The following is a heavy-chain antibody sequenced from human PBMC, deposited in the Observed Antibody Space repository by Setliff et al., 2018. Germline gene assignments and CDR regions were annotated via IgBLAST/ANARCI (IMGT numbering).Heavy chain of an antibody. D-gene: IGHD6-13*01. CDR2: ISGSGAGT. CDR3: AKDESRYSSSRYIY. Sequence: GGSLRLSCEAFGFTFNNYWMNWVRQAPGKGLEWVSAISGSGAGTKHADSVKGRFTISRDTSKNTLYLQMNSLRAEDTAVYYCAKDESRYSSSRYIYWGQGTLVTVSS. V-gene: IGHV3-23*01. J-gene: IGHJ4*02. CDR1: GFTFNNYW.